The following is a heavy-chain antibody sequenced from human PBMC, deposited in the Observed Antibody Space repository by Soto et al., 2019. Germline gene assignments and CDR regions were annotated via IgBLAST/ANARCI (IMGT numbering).Heavy chain of an antibody. CDR1: GGSISSYY. Sequence: NPSETLSLTCTVSGGSISSYYWSWIRQPPGKGLEWIGYIFYSGSTKYNPSLKSRVTISVDRSKNRFSLNLSSVTAADTAVYYCARDKGRYDSGMDVWGQGTTVTVSS. J-gene: IGHJ6*02. CDR2: IFYSGST. D-gene: IGHD3-9*01. V-gene: IGHV4-59*01. CDR3: ARDKGRYDSGMDV.